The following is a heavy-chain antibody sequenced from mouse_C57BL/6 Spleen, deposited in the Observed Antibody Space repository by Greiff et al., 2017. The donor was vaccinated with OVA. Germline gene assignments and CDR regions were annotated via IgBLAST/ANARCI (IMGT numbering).Heavy chain of an antibody. CDR1: GYAFSSSW. D-gene: IGHD2-4*01. CDR2: IYPGDGDT. CDR3: AKYDDYDKAWFAY. V-gene: IGHV1-82*01. Sequence: QVQLKQSGPELVKPGASVKISCKASGYAFSSSWMNWVKQRPGKGLEWIGRIYPGDGDTNYNGKFKGKATLTADKSSSTAYMQLSSLTSEDSAVYFCAKYDDYDKAWFAYWGQGTLVTVSA. J-gene: IGHJ3*01.